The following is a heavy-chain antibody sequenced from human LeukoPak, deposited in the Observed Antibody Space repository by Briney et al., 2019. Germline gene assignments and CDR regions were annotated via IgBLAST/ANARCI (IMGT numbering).Heavy chain of an antibody. V-gene: IGHV4-4*07. J-gene: IGHJ5*02. CDR3: AGRPIKIFGVVIRSRRHWFDP. Sequence: SETLSLTCTVSGGSISSYYWSRIRQPAGKGLESIGHISTSGSTNYNPSLKSRVTMSVDTSKNQFSLKLNSVTAADTAVYYCAGRPIKIFGVVIRSRRHWFDPWGQGTLVTVSS. D-gene: IGHD3-3*01. CDR2: ISTSGST. CDR1: GGSISSYY.